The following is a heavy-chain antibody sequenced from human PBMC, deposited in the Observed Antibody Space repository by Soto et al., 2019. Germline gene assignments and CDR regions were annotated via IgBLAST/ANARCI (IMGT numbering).Heavy chain of an antibody. CDR1: GFTFSSYA. V-gene: IGHV3-23*01. D-gene: IGHD3-10*01. CDR2: IIDSGAST. J-gene: IGHJ4*02. Sequence: LRLSCAASGFTFSSYAMRWVRQAPGKGLEWVSSIIDSGASTFYADSVKGRFTISRDNSKNTLYLQLNSLRAEDTAVYYCTKAGGGSDYYSFDYWGQGTLVTVSS. CDR3: TKAGGGSDYYSFDY.